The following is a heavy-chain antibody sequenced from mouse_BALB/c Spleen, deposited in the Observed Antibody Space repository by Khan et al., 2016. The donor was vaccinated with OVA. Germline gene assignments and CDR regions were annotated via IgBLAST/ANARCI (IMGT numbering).Heavy chain of an antibody. J-gene: IGHJ4*01. CDR2: IWGGGGT. CDR1: GFSLSRYN. Sequence: VQLQESGPGLVAPSQSLSITCTVSGFSLSRYNIHWVRQPPGKGLEWLGMIWGGGGTDYNSTLKSRLSISKDNSKSQVFLKMNRLQTDDSAMYYCARAYYRSDGYYAMDYWGQGTQSPFPQ. CDR3: ARAYYRSDGYYAMDY. V-gene: IGHV2-6-4*01. D-gene: IGHD2-14*01.